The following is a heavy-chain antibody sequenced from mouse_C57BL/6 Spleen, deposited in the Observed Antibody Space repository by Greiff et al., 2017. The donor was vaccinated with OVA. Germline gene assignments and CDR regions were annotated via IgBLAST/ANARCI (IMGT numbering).Heavy chain of an antibody. Sequence: QVQLQQPGAELVKPGASVKLSCKASGYTFTSYWMHWVKQRPGQGLEWIGRIHPSDSDTNYNQKFKGKATLTVDKSSSTDYMQLSSLTSEDSAVYYCAIPYGNYGWFAYWGQGTLVTVSA. CDR2: IHPSDSDT. V-gene: IGHV1-74*01. CDR1: GYTFTSYW. D-gene: IGHD2-1*01. J-gene: IGHJ3*01. CDR3: AIPYGNYGWFAY.